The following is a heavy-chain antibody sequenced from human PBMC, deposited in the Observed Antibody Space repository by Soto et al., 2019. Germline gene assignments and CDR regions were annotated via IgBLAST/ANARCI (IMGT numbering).Heavy chain of an antibody. J-gene: IGHJ4*02. Sequence: GGSLRLSCGASGFTFSSYAVTWVRQAPGKGLEWVSSISGSGTLTYYVDSVKGRFTISRDNSKNTVYLQMNSLRAEDTAVYYCAKDGGYTGYPIGGFDYWGQGALVTVSS. V-gene: IGHV3-23*01. CDR2: ISGSGTLT. CDR3: AKDGGYTGYPIGGFDY. CDR1: GFTFSSYA. D-gene: IGHD5-12*01.